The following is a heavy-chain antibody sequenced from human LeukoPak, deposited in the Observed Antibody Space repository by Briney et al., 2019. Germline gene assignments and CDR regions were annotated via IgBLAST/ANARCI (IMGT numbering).Heavy chain of an antibody. Sequence: ASVKVSCKASGYTFTSYDINWVRQATGQGLEWMGWMNPNSGNTGYAQKFQGGVTMTRNTSISTAYMELSSLRSEDTAVYYCVVLRFLEWSMGHAFDIWGQGTMVTVSS. V-gene: IGHV1-8*01. J-gene: IGHJ3*02. CDR3: VVLRFLEWSMGHAFDI. D-gene: IGHD3-3*01. CDR1: GYTFTSYD. CDR2: MNPNSGNT.